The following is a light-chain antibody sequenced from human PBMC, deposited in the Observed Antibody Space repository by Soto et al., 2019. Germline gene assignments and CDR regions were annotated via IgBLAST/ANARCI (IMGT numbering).Light chain of an antibody. V-gene: IGKV1-12*01. CDR3: LHVSSFPRT. CDR2: AAS. J-gene: IGKJ1*01. CDR1: RGIGDR. Sequence: DIPMNQSPSSLYAVVGDRVTITCRASRGIGDRLAWIQQKPGKAPQFLIQAASNLQSGVPSMFSGSGSGTEFILSINSLQPEEIAPYYCLHVSSFPRTFGQGTKVEIK.